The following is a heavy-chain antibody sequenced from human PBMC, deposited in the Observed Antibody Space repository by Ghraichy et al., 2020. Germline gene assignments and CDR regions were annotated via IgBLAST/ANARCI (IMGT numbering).Heavy chain of an antibody. CDR3: ARVGVVPAAINYYYGMDV. CDR2: TYYRSKWYN. Sequence: SETLSLTCAISGDSVSSNSAAWNWIRQSPSRGLEWLGRTYYRSKWYNDYAVSVKSRITINPDTSKNQFSLQLNSVTPEDTAVYYCARVGVVPAAINYYYGMDVWGQGTTVTVSS. CDR1: GDSVSSNSAA. V-gene: IGHV6-1*01. D-gene: IGHD2-2*02. J-gene: IGHJ6*02.